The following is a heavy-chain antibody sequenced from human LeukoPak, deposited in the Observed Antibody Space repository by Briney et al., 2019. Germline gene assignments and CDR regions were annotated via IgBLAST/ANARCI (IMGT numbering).Heavy chain of an antibody. CDR3: ARQGSGSSYYYYTFPY. J-gene: IGHJ4*02. Sequence: SESLSLTCAVYGGSLSGYYWSWIRQPPGKGLEWIGEINHSGNTNYNPSLKSRVTMSVDTSKNHFYLELNSVTAADTAVYYCARQGSGSSYYYYTFPYWGQGTLVTVSS. V-gene: IGHV4-34*01. CDR1: GGSLSGYY. D-gene: IGHD1-26*01. CDR2: INHSGNT.